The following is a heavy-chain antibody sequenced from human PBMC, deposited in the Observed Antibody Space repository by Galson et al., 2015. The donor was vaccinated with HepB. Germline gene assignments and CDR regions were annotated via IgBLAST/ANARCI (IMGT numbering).Heavy chain of an antibody. J-gene: IGHJ4*02. CDR2: INPNSGGT. D-gene: IGHD2-2*01. Sequence: SVKVSCKASGFTFTGYYMHWVRQAPGQGLEWMGWINPNSGGTNYAQKFQGRVTMTRDTSISTAYMELSRLRSDDTAVYYCARDSGIVVVPAAIGYWGQGTLVTVSS. CDR1: GFTFTGYY. V-gene: IGHV1-2*02. CDR3: ARDSGIVVVPAAIGY.